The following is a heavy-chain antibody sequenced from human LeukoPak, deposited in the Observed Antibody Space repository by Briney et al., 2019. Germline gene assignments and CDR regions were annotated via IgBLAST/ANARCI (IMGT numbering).Heavy chain of an antibody. CDR1: GYTFTAYY. V-gene: IGHV1-2*02. CDR3: ARATDTAMVTGWFDP. Sequence: GAPVTVSCKASGYTFTAYYMYWVRQAPGQGLEWMGWINPNSGGTNYAQKFQGRVTMTRDTSISTAYMELSRLRSDDTAVYYCARATDTAMVTGWFDPWGQGTLVTVSS. J-gene: IGHJ5*02. D-gene: IGHD5-18*01. CDR2: INPNSGGT.